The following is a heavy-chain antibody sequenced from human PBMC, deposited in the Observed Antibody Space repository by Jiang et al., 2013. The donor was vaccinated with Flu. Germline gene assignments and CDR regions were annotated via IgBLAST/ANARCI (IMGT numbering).Heavy chain of an antibody. CDR3: AREVWGSYRLVDY. D-gene: IGHD3-16*02. CDR2: IYHSGNT. CDR1: GGSISSSNW. J-gene: IGHJ4*02. V-gene: IGHV4-4*02. Sequence: GSGLVKPSGTLSLTCAVSGGSISSSNWWSWVRQPPGKGLEWIGEIYHSGNTNYNPSLKSRVTISVDKSKNQFSLKLSSVTAADTAVYYCAREVWGSYRLVDYVGQGTLVTVSS.